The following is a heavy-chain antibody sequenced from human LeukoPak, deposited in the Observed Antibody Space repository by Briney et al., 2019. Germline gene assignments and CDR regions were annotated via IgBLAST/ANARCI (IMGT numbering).Heavy chain of an antibody. J-gene: IGHJ4*02. D-gene: IGHD6-19*01. CDR2: IYYSGST. CDR1: GGSISSYY. V-gene: IGHV4-59*01. CDR3: ARGGSGWSIDY. Sequence: SESLSLTCTVSGGSISSYYGSWIRQPPGKGLEWIGYIYYSGSTNYNPSLKSRVTVSPDTSKNQFSLKLSSVTAADTAVYYCARGGSGWSIDYWGQGTLVTVSS.